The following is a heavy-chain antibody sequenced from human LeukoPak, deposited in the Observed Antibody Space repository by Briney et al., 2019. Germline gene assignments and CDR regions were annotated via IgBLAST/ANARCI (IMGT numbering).Heavy chain of an antibody. J-gene: IGHJ6*03. CDR3: ARGRVSSSTWYSTYYYYFYMDV. CDR1: GGSISSYY. D-gene: IGHD1-1*01. CDR2: IYYTGST. Sequence: SETLSLTCNVSGGSISSYYWSWIRQLPGKGLEWIGYIYYTGSTNFNPSLNGRVSISRDTTKNLFSLRLRSVTAADTAVYFCARGRVSSSTWYSTYYYYFYMDVWGKGTTVTVSS. V-gene: IGHV4-59*01.